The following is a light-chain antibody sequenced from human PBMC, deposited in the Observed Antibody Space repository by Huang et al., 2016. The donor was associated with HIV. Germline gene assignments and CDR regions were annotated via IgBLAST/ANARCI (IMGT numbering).Light chain of an antibody. CDR2: RTS. J-gene: IGKJ2*01. V-gene: IGKV3-15*01. CDR1: QSINNN. Sequence: EVVMTQSPDTLSVSPRERATVSCKTSQSINNNLAWYQPKPGQAPRLLIYRTSTRATGVPARFSGGGSGTEFTLTISSLQSEDFGIYYCQQSSNWPPIYTFGQGTKLEI. CDR3: QQSSNWPPIYT.